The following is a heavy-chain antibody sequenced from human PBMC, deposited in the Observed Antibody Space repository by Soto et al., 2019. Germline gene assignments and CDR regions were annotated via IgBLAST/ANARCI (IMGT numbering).Heavy chain of an antibody. V-gene: IGHV1-18*04. Sequence: DSVMVCSKGSGSTFTSYGISWVRQAPGQGLEWMGWISAYNGNTNYAQKLQCRVTMTTNQSTSTAYRELRSLRSDDTAVYYCARDQNYVFWSVYHYYSGWDVGGQGTTFTVS. D-gene: IGHD3-3*01. CDR3: ARDQNYVFWSVYHYYSGWDV. J-gene: IGHJ6*02. CDR1: GSTFTSYG. CDR2: ISAYNGNT.